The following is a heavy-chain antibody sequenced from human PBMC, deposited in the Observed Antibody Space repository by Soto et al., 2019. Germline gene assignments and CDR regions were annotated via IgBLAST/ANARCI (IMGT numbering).Heavy chain of an antibody. CDR3: ARGHYDILTGYQWPNY. CDR1: GYTFTSYY. CDR2: INPSGGST. J-gene: IGHJ4*02. D-gene: IGHD3-9*01. Sequence: GASVKVSCKASGYTFTSYYMHWVRQAPGQGLEWMGIINPSGGSTSYAQKFQGRVTMTRDTSTSTVYMELSSLRSEDTAVYYCARGHYDILTGYQWPNYWGQGTLVTVSS. V-gene: IGHV1-46*01.